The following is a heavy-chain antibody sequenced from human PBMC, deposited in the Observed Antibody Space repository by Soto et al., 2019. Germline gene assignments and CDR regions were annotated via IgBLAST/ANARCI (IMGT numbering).Heavy chain of an antibody. V-gene: IGHV1-69*01. D-gene: IGHD3-22*01. J-gene: IGHJ6*02. CDR3: ASPYYYDSSGPRGYYYGMDV. CDR1: GGTFSSYA. Sequence: KVSCKASGGTFSSYAISWVRQAPGQGLEWMGGIIPIFGTANYAQKFQGRVTITADESTSTAYMELSSLRSEDTAVYYCASPYYYDSSGPRGYYYGMDVWGQGTTVTVSS. CDR2: IIPIFGTA.